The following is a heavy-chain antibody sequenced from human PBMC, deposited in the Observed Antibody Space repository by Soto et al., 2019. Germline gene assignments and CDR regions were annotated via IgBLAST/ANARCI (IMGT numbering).Heavy chain of an antibody. Sequence: EVQLVQSGAEVKKPGESLRISCKGSGYSFTSYWISWVRQMPGKGLEWMGRIDPSDSYTNYSPSFQGHVTISADKSISTAYLQWSSLKASDTAMYYCAGHNYDSSGYYGMDYWGQGTLVTVSS. CDR3: AGHNYDSSGYYGMDY. CDR2: IDPSDSYT. D-gene: IGHD3-22*01. V-gene: IGHV5-10-1*03. J-gene: IGHJ4*02. CDR1: GYSFTSYW.